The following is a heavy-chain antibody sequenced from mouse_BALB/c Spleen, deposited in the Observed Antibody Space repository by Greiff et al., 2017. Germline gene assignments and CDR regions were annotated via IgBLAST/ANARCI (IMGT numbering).Heavy chain of an antibody. CDR1: GYTFTDYY. J-gene: IGHJ2*01. CDR2: IYPGSGNT. CDR3: ARSLFITTVVAPYFDY. V-gene: IGHV1-84*02. Sequence: QVQLQQSGPELVKPGASVKISCKASGYTFTDYYINWVKQKPGQGLEWIGWIYPGSGNTKYNEKFKGKATLTVDTSSSTAYMQLSSLTSEDTAVYFCARSLFITTVVAPYFDYWGQGTTLTVSS. D-gene: IGHD1-1*01.